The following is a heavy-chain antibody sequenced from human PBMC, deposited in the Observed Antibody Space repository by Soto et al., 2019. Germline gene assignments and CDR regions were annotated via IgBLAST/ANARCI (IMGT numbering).Heavy chain of an antibody. J-gene: IGHJ5*02. CDR3: ARGCFGVVTATDNWFDP. Sequence: KQSQTLSLTCAVYGGSFSGYYWSWIRQPPGKGLEWIGEINHSGSTNYNPSLKSRVTISVDTSKNQFSLKLSSVTAADTAVYYCARGCFGVVTATDNWFDPWGQGTLVTVSS. D-gene: IGHD3-3*01. CDR1: GGSFSGYY. V-gene: IGHV4-34*01. CDR2: INHSGST.